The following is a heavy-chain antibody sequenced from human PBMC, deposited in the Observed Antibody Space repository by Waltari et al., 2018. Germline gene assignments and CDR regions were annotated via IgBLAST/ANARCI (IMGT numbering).Heavy chain of an antibody. D-gene: IGHD1-1*01. Sequence: EVQLLESGGGLVQPGGSVRLACAAAGFPLSHYAMSWVRQAPGKGLGWVSANRNNGDGTYYADAVKGRFTISRDNSKNTLYLQIYSLRVEDSALYYCAKDWSPVDNWYDYPTFDYWGQGSLVTVSS. CDR2: NRNNGDGT. J-gene: IGHJ4*02. V-gene: IGHV3-23*01. CDR1: GFPLSHYA. CDR3: AKDWSPVDNWYDYPTFDY.